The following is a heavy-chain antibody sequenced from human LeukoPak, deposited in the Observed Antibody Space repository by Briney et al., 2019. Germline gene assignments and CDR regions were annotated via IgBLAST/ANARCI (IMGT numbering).Heavy chain of an antibody. CDR3: ARDYYESSGYFDY. D-gene: IGHD3-22*01. J-gene: IGHJ4*02. Sequence: ASVKVSCKASGYTFTGYYLHWVRQAPGQGLEWMGWINPNSGGTNYAQKFQGRVTMTRDTSVSIAYMEVSRLRSDDTAVYYCARDYYESSGYFDYWGQGTLVTVSS. CDR2: INPNSGGT. V-gene: IGHV1-2*02. CDR1: GYTFTGYY.